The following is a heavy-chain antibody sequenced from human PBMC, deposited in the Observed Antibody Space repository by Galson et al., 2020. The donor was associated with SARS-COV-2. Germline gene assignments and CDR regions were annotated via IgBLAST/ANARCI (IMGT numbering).Heavy chain of an antibody. CDR2: IYYSGST. Sequence: SQTLSLTCTVSGGSISSSSYYWGWIRQPPGKGLEWIGSIYYSGSTYYNPSLKSRVTISVDTSKNQFSLKLSSVTAADTAVYYCAREDLWQTPYYYYGMDVWGQGTTVTVSS. V-gene: IGHV4-39*07. CDR3: AREDLWQTPYYYYGMDV. J-gene: IGHJ6*02. CDR1: GGSISSSSYY. D-gene: IGHD2-21*01.